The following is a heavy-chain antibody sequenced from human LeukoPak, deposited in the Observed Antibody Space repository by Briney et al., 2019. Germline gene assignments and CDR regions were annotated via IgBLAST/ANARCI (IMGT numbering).Heavy chain of an antibody. J-gene: IGHJ4*02. Sequence: SETLSLTCTVSNGSISSSSYHWGWVRQPPGRGLDWIGTIDYSGSTYYNPSLKSRVTMSVDTSKNHFSLKLSSVTAADTAVYYCARHKGNNYGYQLLYFDYWGQGTLVTVSS. CDR1: NGSISSSSYH. D-gene: IGHD5-18*01. V-gene: IGHV4-39*01. CDR2: IDYSGST. CDR3: ARHKGNNYGYQLLYFDY.